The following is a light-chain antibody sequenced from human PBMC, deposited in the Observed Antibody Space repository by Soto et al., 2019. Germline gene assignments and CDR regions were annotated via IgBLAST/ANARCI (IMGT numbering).Light chain of an antibody. CDR3: SSYTSSSTWV. Sequence: QFALTQPASVSGSPGQSITISCTGTSSDVGGYNYVSWYQQHPGKAPKLMIYDVSNRPSGVSNRFSGSKSGNTASLTISGLQAEDEADYYCSSYTSSSTWVFGGGTKLTV. CDR2: DVS. CDR1: SSDVGGYNY. V-gene: IGLV2-14*01. J-gene: IGLJ3*02.